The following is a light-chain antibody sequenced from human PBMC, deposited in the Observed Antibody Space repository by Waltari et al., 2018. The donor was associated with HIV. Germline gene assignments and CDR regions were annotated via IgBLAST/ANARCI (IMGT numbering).Light chain of an antibody. CDR2: GNI. CDR3: QSYDSSLRVRV. V-gene: IGLV1-40*01. CDR1: RSNIGANSG. Sequence: QSILTQPPSVSGAPGQRVTISCTGSRSNIGANSGVHWYQQFPGTAPKLLIYGNINRPSGVPDRFSGSKSGTSASLAITGLQAEDEADYYCQSYDSSLRVRVFGGGTKLTVL. J-gene: IGLJ3*02.